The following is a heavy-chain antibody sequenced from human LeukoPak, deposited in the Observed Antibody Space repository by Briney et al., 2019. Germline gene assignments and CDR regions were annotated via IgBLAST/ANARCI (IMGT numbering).Heavy chain of an antibody. D-gene: IGHD5-12*01. J-gene: IGHJ3*02. CDR3: AKSHIGLDAFDI. Sequence: GRSPRLSCAASGFTFISYGMHWVRQAPGKGLEWVALIWYDGSNKYYADSVKGRFTISRDNSKNTLYLQMNSLRAEDTAVYYCAKSHIGLDAFDIWAKGQWSPSLQ. CDR2: IWYDGSNK. CDR1: GFTFISYG. V-gene: IGHV3-33*06.